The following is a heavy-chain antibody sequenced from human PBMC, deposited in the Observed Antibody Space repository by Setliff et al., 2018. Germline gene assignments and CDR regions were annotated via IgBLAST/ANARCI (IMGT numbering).Heavy chain of an antibody. D-gene: IGHD3-10*01. CDR3: ARGITYYYHMDL. Sequence: PSETLSLTCGVSGYSIRSGYYWAWVRQPPGKGLEWIGSVSYFGSGYYNPSLRGRVATSLDTSRNQFSLKLTSVTAADTAVYFCARGITYYYHMDLWGTGTTVTVSS. CDR1: GYSIRSGYY. V-gene: IGHV4-38-2*01. J-gene: IGHJ6*03. CDR2: VSYFGSG.